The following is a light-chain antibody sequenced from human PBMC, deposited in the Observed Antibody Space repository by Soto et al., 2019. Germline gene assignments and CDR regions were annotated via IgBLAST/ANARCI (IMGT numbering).Light chain of an antibody. J-gene: IGKJ3*01. CDR2: GAS. V-gene: IGKV3-20*01. Sequence: EIVLTQSPGTLSLSPGERATLSCRASQSVSSSYFAWYQQKPGQAPRLLIYGASSRATGIPDRFSGSGSGTDFSLTISRLEPEDYAVYYCQQYGSSPFTFGPGTKVAIK. CDR3: QQYGSSPFT. CDR1: QSVSSSY.